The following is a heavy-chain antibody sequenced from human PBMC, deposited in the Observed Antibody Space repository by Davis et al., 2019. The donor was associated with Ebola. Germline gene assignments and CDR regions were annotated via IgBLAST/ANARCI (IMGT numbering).Heavy chain of an antibody. CDR1: GYTFNRYG. J-gene: IGHJ4*02. CDR3: ARDRGNFDY. V-gene: IGHV7-4-1*02. D-gene: IGHD3-10*01. Sequence: AASVKVSCKTSGYTFNRYGVTWVRQAPGQGLEWMGWINTNTGNPTYAQGFTGRFVFSLDTSVSTAYLQISSLKAEDTAIYYCARDRGNFDYWGQGTLVTVSS. CDR2: INTNTGNP.